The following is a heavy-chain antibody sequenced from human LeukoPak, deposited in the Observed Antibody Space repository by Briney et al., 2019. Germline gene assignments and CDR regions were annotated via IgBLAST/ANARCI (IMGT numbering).Heavy chain of an antibody. CDR1: GGSFSSYY. Sequence: PSETLSLTCAVYGGSFSSYYWSWIRQPAGKGLEWIGRIYTSGSTNYNPSLKSRVTISVDTSKNQFSLKLSSVTAADTAVYYCASTARQYGSGSYYHYYYYMDVWGKGTRSPSP. CDR2: IYTSGST. CDR3: ASTARQYGSGSYYHYYYYMDV. J-gene: IGHJ6*03. V-gene: IGHV4-59*10. D-gene: IGHD3-10*01.